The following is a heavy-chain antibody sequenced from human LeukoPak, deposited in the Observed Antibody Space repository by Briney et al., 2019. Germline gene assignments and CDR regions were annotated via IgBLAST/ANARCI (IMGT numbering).Heavy chain of an antibody. CDR2: IIPIFGTT. D-gene: IGHD2-15*01. V-gene: IGHV1-69*06. Sequence: SVKVSCKASGGTFNSYAISWVRQAPGQGLEWMGGIIPIFGTTNYARKFRGRLTMTEDTSTHTAYMELSSLRSDDTAVYYCATDPVGYCNADGCYSVDYWGQGTLVTVSS. CDR1: GGTFNSYA. CDR3: ATDPVGYCNADGCYSVDY. J-gene: IGHJ4*02.